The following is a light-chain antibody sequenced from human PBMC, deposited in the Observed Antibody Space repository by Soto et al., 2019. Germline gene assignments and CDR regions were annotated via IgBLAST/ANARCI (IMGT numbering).Light chain of an antibody. CDR1: SSDVGSYNL. CDR3: CSYAGNPSWV. Sequence: QSALTQPASVSGSPGQSITISCTGTSSDVGSYNLVSWYQQHPGKAPKLMIYEGTKRPSGVSNRFSGSKSGNTASLTISGLQAEDEADYYCCSYAGNPSWVFGTGTKVTVL. J-gene: IGLJ1*01. CDR2: EGT. V-gene: IGLV2-23*01.